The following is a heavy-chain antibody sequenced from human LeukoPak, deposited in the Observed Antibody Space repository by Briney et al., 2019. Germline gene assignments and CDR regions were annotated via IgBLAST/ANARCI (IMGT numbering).Heavy chain of an antibody. CDR2: INNDGSSR. Sequence: GGSLRLSCAASGFTFSNYWMYWVGQAPGKGLVWVSRINNDGSSRIYADSVKGRFTISRDNAKNTLYLQMNSLGAEDTAVYYWTRSTNNAFDIWGQGTMVTVSS. CDR3: TRSTNNAFDI. D-gene: IGHD1/OR15-1a*01. J-gene: IGHJ3*02. V-gene: IGHV3-74*01. CDR1: GFTFSNYW.